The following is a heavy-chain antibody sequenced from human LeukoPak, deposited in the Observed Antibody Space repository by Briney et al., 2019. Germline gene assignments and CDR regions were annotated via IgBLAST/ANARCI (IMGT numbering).Heavy chain of an antibody. D-gene: IGHD3-22*01. V-gene: IGHV4-59*08. CDR3: ARHRDYYDSSGYAFDI. CDR1: GGSISSSY. J-gene: IGHJ3*02. CDR2: IYYSGST. Sequence: SETLSLTCTVSGGSISSSYWSWIRQPPGRGLEWIGYIYYSGSTNYNPSLKSRVTISVDTSKNQFSLKLSSVTAADTAVYYCARHRDYYDSSGYAFDIWGQGTMVTVSS.